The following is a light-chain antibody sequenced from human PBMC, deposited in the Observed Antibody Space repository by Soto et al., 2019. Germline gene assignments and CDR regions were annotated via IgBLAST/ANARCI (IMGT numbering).Light chain of an antibody. Sequence: QSALTQPASVSGSPGQSITIPCTGTNSDVGGYNYVSWYQHHPGKAPKLMIYEVFNRPSGVSSRFSGSKSGSTASLTISGLQAEDEADYYCSSYTTTNTLYVFGTGTNLTVL. CDR3: SSYTTTNTLYV. CDR2: EVF. V-gene: IGLV2-14*01. J-gene: IGLJ1*01. CDR1: NSDVGGYNY.